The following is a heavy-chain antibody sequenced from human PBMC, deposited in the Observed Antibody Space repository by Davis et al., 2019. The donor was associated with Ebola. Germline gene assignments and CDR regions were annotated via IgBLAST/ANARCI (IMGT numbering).Heavy chain of an antibody. CDR3: TTVGDYYGSGSYSYYFDY. CDR1: GFTFGDYA. V-gene: IGHV3-49*04. Sequence: GESLKISCTASGFTFGDYAMSWVRQAPGKGLEWVGFIRSKAYGGTTEYAASVKGRFTISRDDSKNTLYLQMNSLKTEDTAVYYCTTVGDYYGSGSYSYYFDYWGQGTLVTVSS. D-gene: IGHD3-10*01. J-gene: IGHJ4*02. CDR2: IRSKAYGGTT.